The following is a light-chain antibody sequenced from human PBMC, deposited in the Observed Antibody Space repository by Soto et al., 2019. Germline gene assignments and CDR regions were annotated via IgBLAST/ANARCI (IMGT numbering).Light chain of an antibody. CDR1: QSVSSN. Sequence: EIVMTQSPATLSVSPGERATLSCRASQSVSSNLAWYQQKPGQAPRLLIYGASTRATGIPARFSGSGSGKEFTLTISGLQSEDFAVYYCQQYNNWWTFGQGTKVEIK. V-gene: IGKV3-15*01. CDR2: GAS. J-gene: IGKJ1*01. CDR3: QQYNNWWT.